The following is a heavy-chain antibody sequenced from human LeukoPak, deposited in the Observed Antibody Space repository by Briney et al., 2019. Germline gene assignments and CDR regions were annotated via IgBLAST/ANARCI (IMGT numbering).Heavy chain of an antibody. Sequence: ASVKVSCKASGYTFTSYGISWVRQAPGQGLEWMGWISAYNGNTNYVQKLQGRVTMTTDTSTSTAYMELRSLRSDDTAVYYCAILPWQWELLYSDYWGQGTLVTVSS. V-gene: IGHV1-18*01. CDR3: AILPWQWELLYSDY. CDR1: GYTFTSYG. CDR2: ISAYNGNT. J-gene: IGHJ4*02. D-gene: IGHD1-26*01.